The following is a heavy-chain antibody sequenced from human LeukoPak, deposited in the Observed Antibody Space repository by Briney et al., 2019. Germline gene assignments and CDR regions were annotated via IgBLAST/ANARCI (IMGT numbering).Heavy chain of an antibody. CDR2: INNDGRST. J-gene: IGHJ4*02. Sequence: PGGSLRLSCAASGFTFNNHWMHWVRQAPGKGLVWVSRINNDGRSTAYADSVKGRFTIPRDNAKNTLYLQLNSLRAEDTGVYYCARDLLSCTGGYCAMVYWGQGTLVTVSS. D-gene: IGHD2-8*02. CDR3: ARDLLSCTGGYCAMVY. CDR1: GFTFNNHW. V-gene: IGHV3-74*01.